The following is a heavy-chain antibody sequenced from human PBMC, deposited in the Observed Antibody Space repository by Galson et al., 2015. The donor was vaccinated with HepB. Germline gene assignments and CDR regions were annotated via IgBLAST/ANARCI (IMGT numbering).Heavy chain of an antibody. Sequence: SVKVSCKASGYTFTGYYMHWVRQAPGQGLEWMGWINPNSGGTNYAQKFQGWVTMTRDTSISTAYMELSRLRSDDTAVYYCARGMVRTYYYYGMDVWGQGTTVTVSS. CDR1: GYTFTGYY. V-gene: IGHV1-2*04. D-gene: IGHD4/OR15-4a*01. CDR2: INPNSGGT. J-gene: IGHJ6*02. CDR3: ARGMVRTYYYYGMDV.